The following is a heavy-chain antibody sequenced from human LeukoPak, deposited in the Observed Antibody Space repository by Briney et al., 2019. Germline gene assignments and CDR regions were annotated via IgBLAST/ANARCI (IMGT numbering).Heavy chain of an antibody. D-gene: IGHD2-21*01. V-gene: IGHV1-18*01. CDR2: ISVPSGKT. Sequence: ASVKVSCKASGYSFNKFGISWVRQAPGQGLEWMGWISVPSGKTDSAEKLQDRVTMTTDNSTATAYLELRSLRSDDTAVYFCGRVGSAYGDPLEFDLWGQGTLVSVSS. J-gene: IGHJ5*02. CDR1: GYSFNKFG. CDR3: GRVGSAYGDPLEFDL.